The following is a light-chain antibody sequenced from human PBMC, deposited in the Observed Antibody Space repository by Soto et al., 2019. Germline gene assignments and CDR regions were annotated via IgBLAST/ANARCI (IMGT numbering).Light chain of an antibody. CDR3: QQSMSNLGT. Sequence: DIQMTQSPSSLSASIGERVTITCRASQSISNYLNWFQQKPGEAPKLLIYAASSLPSGVPSRFSGSGSGTDFTLTISSLQREDFATYYCQQSMSNLGTFGPGTTVDIK. CDR1: QSISNY. J-gene: IGKJ3*01. V-gene: IGKV1-39*01. CDR2: AAS.